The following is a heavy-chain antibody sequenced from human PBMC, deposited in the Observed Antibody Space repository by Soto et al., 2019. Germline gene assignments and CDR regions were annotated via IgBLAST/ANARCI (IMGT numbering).Heavy chain of an antibody. D-gene: IGHD6-13*01. Sequence: GGSLRLSCATSGFTFSSYEMNWVRQAPGKGLEWVSYISSSGSTIYYADSVKGRFTISRDNAKNSLYLQMDSLRAEDTAVYYCARDQEAGSFFPYYYGMDVWGEGTTVTVSS. CDR3: ARDQEAGSFFPYYYGMDV. CDR1: GFTFSSYE. J-gene: IGHJ6*04. V-gene: IGHV3-48*03. CDR2: ISSSGSTI.